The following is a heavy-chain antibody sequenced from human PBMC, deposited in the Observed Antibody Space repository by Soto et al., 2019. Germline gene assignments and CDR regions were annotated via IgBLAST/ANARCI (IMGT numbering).Heavy chain of an antibody. CDR2: ISSTSSYT. D-gene: IGHD6-19*01. V-gene: IGHV3-21*01. CDR3: ARDLALAGNY. Sequence: PGRSLRLSCAASGFTLSSYAMNWVRQTQEKGLEWVSSISSTSSYTHYSDSVKGRFTISRDNANNSLFLQMNSLRAEDTATYYCARDLALAGNYWGQGVLVTVSS. J-gene: IGHJ4*02. CDR1: GFTLSSYA.